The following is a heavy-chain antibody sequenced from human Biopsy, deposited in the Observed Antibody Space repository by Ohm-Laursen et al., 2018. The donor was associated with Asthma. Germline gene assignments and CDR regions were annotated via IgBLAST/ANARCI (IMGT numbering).Heavy chain of an antibody. D-gene: IGHD3-10*01. J-gene: IGHJ4*02. CDR1: GFTFGSYG. CDR2: IWFDGSNK. Sequence: SLRLSCSASGFTFGSYGLHWVRQAPGKGLEGGADIWFDGSNKHYADSVKGRFTISRDNSKNTLYLQMNSLRAEDTALYYCGRERSYMVDYWGQGTLAIVSS. V-gene: IGHV3-33*01. CDR3: GRERSYMVDY.